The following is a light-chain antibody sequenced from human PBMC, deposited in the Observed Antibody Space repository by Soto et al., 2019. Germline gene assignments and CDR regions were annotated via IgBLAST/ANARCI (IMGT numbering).Light chain of an antibody. CDR1: QNINSL. Sequence: DIQMTQSPSTLSASVGDRVTITCRASQNINSLLAWYQQRPGKAPKLLIYKASNLESGVPARFSGSGSGTEFTLTISSLQPDDVGTYYCQQYQTYSTFGQGTKVEMK. CDR2: KAS. V-gene: IGKV1-5*03. CDR3: QQYQTYST. J-gene: IGKJ1*01.